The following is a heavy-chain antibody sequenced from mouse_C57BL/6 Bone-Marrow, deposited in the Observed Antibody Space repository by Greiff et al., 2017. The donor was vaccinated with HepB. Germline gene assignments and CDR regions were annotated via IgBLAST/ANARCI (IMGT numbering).Heavy chain of an antibody. CDR2: INPNNGGT. CDR3: ARTGGYSNYVLHFDY. D-gene: IGHD2-5*01. CDR1: GYTFTDYY. J-gene: IGHJ2*01. V-gene: IGHV1-26*01. Sequence: EVQLQQSGPELVKPGASVKISCKASGYTFTDYYMNWVKQSHGKSLEWIGDINPNNGGTSYNQKFKGKATLTVDKSSSTAYMELRSLTSEDSAVYYCARTGGYSNYVLHFDYWGQGTTLTVSS.